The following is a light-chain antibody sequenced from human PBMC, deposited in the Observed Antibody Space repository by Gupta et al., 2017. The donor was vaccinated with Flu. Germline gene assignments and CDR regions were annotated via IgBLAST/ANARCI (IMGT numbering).Light chain of an antibody. Sequence: NFMLTQPHSVSESPGKTVTISCTRSSGSIASNYVQWYQQRPSSSPTTVIYEDNQRPSGVPDRFSGSIDSSSNSASLTISGLKTEDEADYYCQSCDSSNWVFGGGTKLTVL. CDR2: EDN. CDR3: QSCDSSNWV. V-gene: IGLV6-57*01. J-gene: IGLJ3*02. CDR1: SGSIASNY.